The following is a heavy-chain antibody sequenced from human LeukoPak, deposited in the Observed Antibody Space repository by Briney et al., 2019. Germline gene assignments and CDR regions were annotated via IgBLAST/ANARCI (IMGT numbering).Heavy chain of an antibody. V-gene: IGHV3-23*01. CDR2: ISGSGGST. CDR1: GFTFSSYA. J-gene: IGHJ6*03. CDR3: ARDIETVSAYYYYYYMDV. D-gene: IGHD1-14*01. Sequence: GGSLRLSCAASGFTFSSYAMSWVRQAPGKGLEWVSAISGSGGSTYYADSVKGRFTISRDNSKNTLYLQMNSLRAEDTAVYYCARDIETVSAYYYYYYMDVWGKGTTVTISS.